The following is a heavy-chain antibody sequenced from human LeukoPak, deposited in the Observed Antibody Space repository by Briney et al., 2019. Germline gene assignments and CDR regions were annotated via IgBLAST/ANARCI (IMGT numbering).Heavy chain of an antibody. CDR3: AKDAPSVGARHFDY. CDR1: GFTFSSYS. D-gene: IGHD1-26*01. Sequence: GGSLRLSCAGSGFTFSSYSMHWVRQAPGKGLEWVSAISGSGGSTYYADSVKGRFTISRDNSKNTLYLQMNSLRAEDTAVYYCAKDAPSVGARHFDYWGQGTLVTVSS. CDR2: ISGSGGST. J-gene: IGHJ4*02. V-gene: IGHV3-23*01.